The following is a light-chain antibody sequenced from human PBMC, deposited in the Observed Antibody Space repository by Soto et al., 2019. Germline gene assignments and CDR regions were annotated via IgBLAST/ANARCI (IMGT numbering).Light chain of an antibody. J-gene: IGLJ3*02. CDR3: GAHAGSNTWV. V-gene: IGLV2-8*01. CDR1: SGDIGAYNY. Sequence: QSALTQSPSASASPGQSVTISCTCSSGDIGAYNYVSWYQQHPGKAPKLIIYEVNKRPSGVPDRFSGSKSGITASLTVSGLQADDEADYYCGAHAGSNTWVFGGGTKVTVL. CDR2: EVN.